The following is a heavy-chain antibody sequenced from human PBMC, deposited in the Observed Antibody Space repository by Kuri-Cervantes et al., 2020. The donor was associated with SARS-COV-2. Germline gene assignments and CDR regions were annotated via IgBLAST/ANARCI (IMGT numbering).Heavy chain of an antibody. CDR2: ISAYNGNT. V-gene: IGHV1-18*04. J-gene: IGHJ4*02. CDR1: GYTFTSYG. D-gene: IGHD6-13*01. Sequence: ASVKVSCKASGYTFTSYGISWVRQAPGQGLEWMGWISAYNGNTNYAQRLQGRVTMTTDTSTSTAYMELRSLRSEDTAVYYCARDLIAAADNGALGYWGQGTLVTVSS. CDR3: ARDLIAAADNGALGY.